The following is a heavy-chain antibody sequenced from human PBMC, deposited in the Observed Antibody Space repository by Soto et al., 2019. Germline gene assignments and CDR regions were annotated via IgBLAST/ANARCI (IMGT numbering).Heavy chain of an antibody. Sequence: PGGCLRLSCAASEFTFNIYGMHWVRKAPDKGLEWVAVISFDGMIKYYAESVKGRFTISRDNFKNTGYLQMDSLRAEDTAMYYLTKYLSRKRVSPPGWFQTWGQETRVTISS. V-gene: IGHV3-30*18. J-gene: IGHJ5*02. D-gene: IGHD3-22*01. CDR2: ISFDGMIK. CDR1: EFTFNIYG. CDR3: TKYLSRKRVSPPGWFQT.